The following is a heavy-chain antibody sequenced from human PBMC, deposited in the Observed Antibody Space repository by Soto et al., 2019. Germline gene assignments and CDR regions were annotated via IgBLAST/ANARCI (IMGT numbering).Heavy chain of an antibody. CDR3: ATVATHSYNWVDP. Sequence: EVHLVESGGGLVQPGGSLRLSCAASGFTFSSYWMHWVRQAPGKGLVWVSRINADGTTTTYADSVKGRFTISRDNAKTTVDLQMDSLRAEYTAVYFCATVATHSYNWVDPWGQGTLVTISS. CDR2: INADGTTT. J-gene: IGHJ5*02. CDR1: GFTFSSYW. D-gene: IGHD1-1*01. V-gene: IGHV3-74*01.